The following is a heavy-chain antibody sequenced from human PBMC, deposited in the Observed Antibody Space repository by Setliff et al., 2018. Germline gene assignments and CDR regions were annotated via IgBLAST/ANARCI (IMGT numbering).Heavy chain of an antibody. V-gene: IGHV3-7*01. J-gene: IGHJ6*02. CDR1: GFTFSSYW. Sequence: PGGFLRLSCAASGFTFSSYWMSWVRQAPGKGLEWVANIKQDGSEKYYVDSVKGRFTISRDNAKISLYLQMSSLRAEDTAAYYCARGPIVVKGYYYYYGMDVWGQGTTVTVSS. CDR3: ARGPIVVKGYYYYYGMDV. CDR2: IKQDGSEK. D-gene: IGHD3-22*01.